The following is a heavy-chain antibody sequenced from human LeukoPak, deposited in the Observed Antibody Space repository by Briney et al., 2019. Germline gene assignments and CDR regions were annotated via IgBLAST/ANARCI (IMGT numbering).Heavy chain of an antibody. V-gene: IGHV4-34*01. CDR1: GVSFSGYY. CDR2: INHSGST. D-gene: IGHD6-6*01. J-gene: IGHJ4*02. CDR3: ARHGSFVSIAARHESSPTNHGIGEFDY. Sequence: TSETLSLTCAVYGVSFSGYYWSWIRQPPGKGLEWIGEINHSGSTNYNPSLKSRVTISVDTSKNQFSLKLSSVTAADTAVYYCARHGSFVSIAARHESSPTNHGIGEFDYWGQGTLVTVSS.